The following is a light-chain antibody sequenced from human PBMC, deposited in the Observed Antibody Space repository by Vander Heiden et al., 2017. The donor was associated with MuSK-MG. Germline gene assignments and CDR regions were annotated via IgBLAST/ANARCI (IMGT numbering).Light chain of an antibody. Sequence: QSALTQPASVSGSPEQSITISCTGTSSDVGGYNYVSWYQQHPGKAPKLMIYDVNNRPSGVSDRLSGSKSGNTASLTISGLQEDDEADYYCCSYTSSSSLLFGGGTKLTVL. J-gene: IGLJ3*02. CDR2: DVN. CDR1: SSDVGGYNY. CDR3: CSYTSSSSLL. V-gene: IGLV2-14*01.